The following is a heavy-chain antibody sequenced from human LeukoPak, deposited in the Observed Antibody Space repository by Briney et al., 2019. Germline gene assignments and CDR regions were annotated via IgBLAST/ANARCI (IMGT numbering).Heavy chain of an antibody. J-gene: IGHJ4*02. CDR2: ISYDGSYK. D-gene: IGHD6-13*01. Sequence: GGSLRLSCAASAFTFNNYGMHWVRQAPGKGLEWVAFISYDGSYKYYTDSVKGRFTISRDNSKNTLHLQMNSLRADDTAVYYCAKSLSDGYDYWGQGTPVTVSS. CDR3: AKSLSDGYDY. V-gene: IGHV3-30*18. CDR1: AFTFNNYG.